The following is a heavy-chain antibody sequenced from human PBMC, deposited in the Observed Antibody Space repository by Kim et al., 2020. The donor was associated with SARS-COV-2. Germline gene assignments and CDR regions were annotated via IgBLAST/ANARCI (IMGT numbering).Heavy chain of an antibody. CDR2: K. Sequence: KYYADSVKGRFTICRDNSKTTLYLQMNSLRAEDAAVYYCARVASYYYGMDVWGQGTTVTVSS. V-gene: IGHV3-33*01. CDR3: ARVASYYYGMDV. J-gene: IGHJ6*02.